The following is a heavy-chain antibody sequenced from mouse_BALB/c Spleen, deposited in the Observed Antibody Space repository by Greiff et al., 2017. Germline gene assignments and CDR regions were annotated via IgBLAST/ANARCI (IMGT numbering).Heavy chain of an antibody. V-gene: IGHV2-2*02. D-gene: IGHD1-1*01. CDR2: IWSGGST. CDR3: ARGGSSYDYYAMDY. J-gene: IGHJ4*01. Sequence: VKLVESGPGLVQPSQSLSITCTVSGFSLTSYGVHWVRQSPGKGLEWLGVIWSGGSTDYNAAFISRLSISKDNSKSQVFFKMNSLQANDTPIYYCARGGSSYDYYAMDYWGQGTSVTVSS. CDR1: GFSLTSYG.